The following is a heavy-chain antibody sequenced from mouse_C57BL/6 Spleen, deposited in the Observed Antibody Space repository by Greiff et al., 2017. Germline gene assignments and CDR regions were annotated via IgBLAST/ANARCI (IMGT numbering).Heavy chain of an antibody. D-gene: IGHD4-1*01. CDR1: GYTFTSYT. Sequence: QVQLQQSGAELARPGASVKMSCKASGYTFTSYTMHWVKQRPGQGLEWIGYINPSSGYTKYNQKFKDKATLTADKSSSTAYMQLSSLTSEDSAVYYCAREANWAYYAMDYWGQGTSVTVSS. V-gene: IGHV1-4*01. J-gene: IGHJ4*01. CDR2: INPSSGYT. CDR3: AREANWAYYAMDY.